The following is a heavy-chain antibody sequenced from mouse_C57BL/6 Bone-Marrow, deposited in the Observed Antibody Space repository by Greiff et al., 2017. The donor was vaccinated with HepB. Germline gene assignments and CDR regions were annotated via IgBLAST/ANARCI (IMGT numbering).Heavy chain of an antibody. D-gene: IGHD2-3*01. CDR2: IYPGSGST. CDR1: GYTFTSYW. Sequence: QVQLQQPGAELVKPGASVKMSCKASGYTFTSYWITWVKQRPGQGLEWIGDIYPGSGSTNYNEKFKSKATLTGDTSSSTAYMQLSSLTSEDSAVYYCARWLLRSDYWGQGTTLTVSS. V-gene: IGHV1-55*01. J-gene: IGHJ2*01. CDR3: ARWLLRSDY.